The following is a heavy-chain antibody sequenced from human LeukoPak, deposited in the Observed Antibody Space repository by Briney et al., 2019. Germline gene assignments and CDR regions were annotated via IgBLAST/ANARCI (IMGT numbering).Heavy chain of an antibody. CDR3: ARGVSTTGTTGWFDP. CDR1: GGSFSGYY. J-gene: IGHJ5*02. V-gene: IGHV4-34*01. D-gene: IGHD1-1*01. Sequence: SETLSLTCAVYGGSFSGYYWSWIRQPPGKGLEWIGEINHSGSTNYNPSLKSRVTISVDTSKNQFSLKLSSVTAADTAGYYCARGVSTTGTTGWFDPWGQGTLVTVSS. CDR2: INHSGST.